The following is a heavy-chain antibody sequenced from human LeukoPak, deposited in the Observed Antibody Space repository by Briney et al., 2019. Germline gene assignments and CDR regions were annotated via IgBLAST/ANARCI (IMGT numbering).Heavy chain of an antibody. Sequence: PGGSLRLSCTASGFTFSDHWMTWVRQAPGKGPEWVANIKQDGSQRYYVDSVRGRFTISRDNAKNSLFLQMNGLRAEDTAVYYCARRGGSSSRRSPIDYWGQGTLVTVSS. CDR2: IKQDGSQR. CDR3: ARRGGSSSRRSPIDY. D-gene: IGHD6-6*01. J-gene: IGHJ4*02. CDR1: GFTFSDHW. V-gene: IGHV3-7*01.